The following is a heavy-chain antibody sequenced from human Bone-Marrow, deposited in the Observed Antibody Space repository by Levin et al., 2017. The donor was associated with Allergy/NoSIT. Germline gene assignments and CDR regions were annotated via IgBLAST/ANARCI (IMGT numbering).Heavy chain of an antibody. Sequence: AGGSLRLSCAASGFTFTSYPMHWVRQAPGKGLEWVALISYDGQGTFYPDSVKGRLTISKDNSKNTLNLQMNSLRPDDTAVYYCARRGNGLTFDYWGPGTLVTVSS. CDR2: ISYDGQGT. J-gene: IGHJ4*02. CDR3: ARRGNGLTFDY. V-gene: IGHV3-30*04. D-gene: IGHD6-25*01. CDR1: GFTFTSYP.